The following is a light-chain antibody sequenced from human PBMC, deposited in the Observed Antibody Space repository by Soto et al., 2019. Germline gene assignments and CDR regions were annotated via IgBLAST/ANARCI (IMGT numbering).Light chain of an antibody. CDR2: DAS. J-gene: IGKJ5*01. CDR1: PSISTY. CDR3: QQCNNWPPIT. V-gene: IGKV1-5*01. Sequence: DIQMTQSPSTLSASVGDRVTITCRPSPSISTYLAWYQQKPGKAPELLINDASSLERGVPSRFSGSGSGTEFTLTISSLQSEDFAVYYCQQCNNWPPITFGQGTRLEIK.